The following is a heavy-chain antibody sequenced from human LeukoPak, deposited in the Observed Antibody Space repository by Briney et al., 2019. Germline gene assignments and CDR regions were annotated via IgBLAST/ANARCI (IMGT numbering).Heavy chain of an antibody. CDR2: INTKSGRT. J-gene: IGHJ5*02. D-gene: IGHD3-3*01. Sequence: GASVKVSCKASGGTFSSYAISWVRQAPGRGLEWMGWINTKSGRTSSARKFQGRVTMTRDPSITTVYMDMAWLTSDDTAIYFCARADFIDAGPYLIGPWGQGTLVTVSS. CDR1: GGTFSSYA. CDR3: ARADFIDAGPYLIGP. V-gene: IGHV1-2*02.